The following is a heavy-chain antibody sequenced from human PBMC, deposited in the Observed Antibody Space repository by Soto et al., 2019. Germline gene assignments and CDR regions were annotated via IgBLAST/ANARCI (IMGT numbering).Heavy chain of an antibody. V-gene: IGHV3-30*18. CDR3: AKDLGSGKPYYYYAMDV. CDR1: GFIFSRYG. Sequence: GGSLRLSCEASGFIFSRYGMHWVRQAPGKGLEWVAVISYDGSNKYYAESVKGRFIISRDKSENTLYLQMNSLRAEDTAVYYCAKDLGSGKPYYYYAMDVWGQGTTVTVSS. CDR2: ISYDGSNK. D-gene: IGHD3-10*01. J-gene: IGHJ6*02.